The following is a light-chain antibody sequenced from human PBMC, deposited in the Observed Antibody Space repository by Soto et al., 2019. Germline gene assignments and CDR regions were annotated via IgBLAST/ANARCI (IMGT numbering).Light chain of an antibody. Sequence: EIVLTQSPATLSLSPGERATLSCRASQSVSSYLAWYQHKPGQAPRLLISDASNRATGIPARFSGSGSGTDFPLTISSLEPEDFAVYYCQQRSTWLFTFGPGTKVDIK. CDR2: DAS. J-gene: IGKJ3*01. CDR1: QSVSSY. V-gene: IGKV3-11*01. CDR3: QQRSTWLFT.